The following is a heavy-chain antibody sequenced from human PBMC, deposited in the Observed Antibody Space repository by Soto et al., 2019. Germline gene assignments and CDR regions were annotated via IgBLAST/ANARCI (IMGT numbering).Heavy chain of an antibody. CDR3: ARQTGITIFGVVTPSYYYYMDV. CDR2: IYPGDSDT. Sequence: GESLKISCKGSGYSFTSYWIGWVRQMPGKGLEWMGIIYPGDSDTRYSPSFQGQVTISADKSISTAYLQWSSLKASDTAMYYCARQTGITIFGVVTPSYYYYMDVWGKGTTVTVSS. CDR1: GYSFTSYW. J-gene: IGHJ6*03. D-gene: IGHD3-3*01. V-gene: IGHV5-51*01.